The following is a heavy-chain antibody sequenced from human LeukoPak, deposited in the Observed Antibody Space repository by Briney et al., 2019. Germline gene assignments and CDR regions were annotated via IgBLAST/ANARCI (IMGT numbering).Heavy chain of an antibody. J-gene: IGHJ4*02. CDR3: AKGLLGATDY. CDR2: MNTDGRDT. Sequence: GGSLRLSCAASGFTFSSSWMHWVRQAPGRGLVWVSRMNTDGRDTTYADSVKGRFTISRDNAKNTLYLQMNSLRAEDTAVYYCAKGLLGATDYWGQGTLVTVSS. CDR1: GFTFSSSW. D-gene: IGHD1-26*01. V-gene: IGHV3-74*01.